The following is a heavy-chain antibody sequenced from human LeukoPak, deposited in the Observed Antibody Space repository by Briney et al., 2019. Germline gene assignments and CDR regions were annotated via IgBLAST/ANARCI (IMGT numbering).Heavy chain of an antibody. V-gene: IGHV4-59*08. CDR1: GGSISSYY. J-gene: IGHJ6*03. D-gene: IGHD6-13*01. CDR3: ARVGGGSSWYVTDPYYYYYYMDV. CDR2: IYYSGST. Sequence: SETLSLTCTVSGGSISSYYWSWIRQPPGKGLEWIGYIYYSGSTNYNPSLKSRVTISVDTSKNQFSLKLSSVTAADTAVYYCARVGGGSSWYVTDPYYYYYYMDVWGKGTTVTVSS.